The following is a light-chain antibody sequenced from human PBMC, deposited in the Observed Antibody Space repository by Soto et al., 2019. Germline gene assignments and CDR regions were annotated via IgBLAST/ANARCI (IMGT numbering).Light chain of an antibody. V-gene: IGKV4-1*01. CDR2: WAS. CDR1: QSVLYNANNKNY. CDR3: QKYYSTPAT. J-gene: IGKJ3*01. Sequence: DIVMTQSPDSLAVSLGERATLNCKSSQSVLYNANNKNYLAWYQKKPGQPPKLLIYWASTRESGVPDRFSGSGSVTDFTLTISSLQAEDVSVYYCQKYYSTPATFGPRTKVDIK.